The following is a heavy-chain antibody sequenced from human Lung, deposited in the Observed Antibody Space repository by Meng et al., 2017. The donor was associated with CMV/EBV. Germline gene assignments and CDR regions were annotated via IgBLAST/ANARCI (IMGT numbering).Heavy chain of an antibody. V-gene: IGHV1-2*02. Sequence: ASMXVSCKASGYTFTGYYMHWVRQAPGQGLEWMGWINPNSGGTNYAQKFQGRVTMTRDTSISTAYMELSRLRSDDTAVYYCARGVGYCSSTSCQVWFDPWXQGTLVTVSS. CDR2: INPNSGGT. CDR3: ARGVGYCSSTSCQVWFDP. J-gene: IGHJ5*02. D-gene: IGHD2-2*01. CDR1: GYTFTGYY.